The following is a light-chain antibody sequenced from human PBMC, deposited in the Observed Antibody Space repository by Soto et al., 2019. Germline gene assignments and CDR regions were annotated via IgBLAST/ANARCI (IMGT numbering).Light chain of an antibody. Sequence: DIQMTQSPSTLSASVGDRVTITCRASQTISSWLAWYRQKPEQAPKLLIYKASSLESAVPSRFSGSGSGTEFTLTISGLQPDNFASYYCQQYNSYPHTFGGGTKVDI. CDR1: QTISSW. CDR3: QQYNSYPHT. V-gene: IGKV1-5*03. J-gene: IGKJ4*01. CDR2: KAS.